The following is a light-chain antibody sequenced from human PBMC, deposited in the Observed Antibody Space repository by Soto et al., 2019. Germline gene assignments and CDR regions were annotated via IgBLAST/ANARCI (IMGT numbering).Light chain of an antibody. J-gene: IGKJ5*01. V-gene: IGKV3-11*01. CDR2: DAS. CDR3: QQRSNWPRT. Sequence: EIVLTQSPATLSLSPGERATLSCRASQSVSSYLAWYQQKPGQPPRLLIYDASNRATGIPARFSGSGSGTAFTLTISRLEPEDFAVYYGQQRSNWPRTFGQGTRLEIK. CDR1: QSVSSY.